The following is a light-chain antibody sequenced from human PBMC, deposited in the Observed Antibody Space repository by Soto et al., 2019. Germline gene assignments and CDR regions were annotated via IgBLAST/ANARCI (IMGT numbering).Light chain of an antibody. J-gene: IGKJ1*01. CDR1: QVISTW. CDR2: AAS. Sequence: DIQMTQSPSSVSASVGDRVTITCRASQVISTWLAWYQQKPGKAPKLLIYAASIFQTGVTSRFSGSGSGTAFNLTISSLQPEDFATYYCQQANSFPRTFGQGTKVEIK. V-gene: IGKV1D-12*01. CDR3: QQANSFPRT.